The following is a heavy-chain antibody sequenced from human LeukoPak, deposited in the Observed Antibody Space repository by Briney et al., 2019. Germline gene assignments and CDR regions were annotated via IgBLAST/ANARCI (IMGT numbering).Heavy chain of an antibody. CDR3: AKGPTVAKPDYFDY. J-gene: IGHJ4*02. CDR1: GFTFSSYG. V-gene: IGHV3-21*04. D-gene: IGHD5-12*01. Sequence: GGSLRLSCAASGFTFSSYGMNWVRQAPGKGLEWVSSISSSSSYIYYADSVKGRFTISRDNSKNTLYLHMNSLRAEDTAVYYCAKGPTVAKPDYFDYWGQGTLVTVSS. CDR2: ISSSSSYI.